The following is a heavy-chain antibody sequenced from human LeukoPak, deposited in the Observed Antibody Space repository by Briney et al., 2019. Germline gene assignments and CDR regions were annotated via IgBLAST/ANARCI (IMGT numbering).Heavy chain of an antibody. Sequence: SETLSLTCTVSGGSISSGDYYWRWIRQPPGKGLEWIGYIYYSGSTYYNPSLKSRVTISVDTSKNQFSLKLSSVTAADTAVYYCARSMGGITMIDDAFDIWGQGTMVTVSS. CDR2: IYYSGST. CDR1: GGSISSGDYY. CDR3: ARSMGGITMIDDAFDI. D-gene: IGHD3-22*01. J-gene: IGHJ3*02. V-gene: IGHV4-30-4*01.